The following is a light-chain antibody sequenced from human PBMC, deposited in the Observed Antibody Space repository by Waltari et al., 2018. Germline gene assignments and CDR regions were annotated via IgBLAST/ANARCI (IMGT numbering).Light chain of an antibody. CDR1: DSDVGAYPF. Sequence: QSALTPPRSVSGSPGQSVTISCSGTDSDVGAYPFVPWYQHHPYSAPKLLIFDVTKRPSGVPNRFSGSKSGHTASLTISGLQAEDEADYYCCSYAGRDAWVFGGGTRLTVL. J-gene: IGLJ3*02. CDR2: DVT. CDR3: CSYAGRDAWV. V-gene: IGLV2-11*01.